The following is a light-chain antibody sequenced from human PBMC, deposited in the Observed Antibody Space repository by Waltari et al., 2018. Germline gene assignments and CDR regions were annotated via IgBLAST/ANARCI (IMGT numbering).Light chain of an antibody. CDR1: SGHSSNI. V-gene: IGLV4-69*02. CDR3: QTGGHGTWV. CDR2: VNSEGSH. Sequence: QLVLTQSPSASASLGASVKLTCTLSSGHSSNIVPWHQQQPEKGPRFLMKVNSEGSHSKGDEXXDRFLGSSSGAESYLTISTVQSEDEAVYYCQTGGHGTWVFGGGTKLTVL. J-gene: IGLJ3*02.